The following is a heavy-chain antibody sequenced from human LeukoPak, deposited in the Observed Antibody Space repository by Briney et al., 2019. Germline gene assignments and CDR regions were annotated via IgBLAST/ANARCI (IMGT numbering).Heavy chain of an antibody. CDR1: GFTFSNYS. CDR3: AAGFGLGSSSG. Sequence: GGSLRLSCAASGFTFSNYSMNWVRQAPGKGLEWVSSIISNSNYIYYADSVKGRFTISRDNAKNTLYLQMNSLRADDTAVYYCAAGFGLGSSSGWGQGTLVTVSS. CDR2: IISNSNYI. D-gene: IGHD3-10*01. V-gene: IGHV3-21*06. J-gene: IGHJ4*02.